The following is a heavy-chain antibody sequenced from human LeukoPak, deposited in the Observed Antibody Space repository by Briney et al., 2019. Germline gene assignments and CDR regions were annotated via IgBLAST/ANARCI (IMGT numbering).Heavy chain of an antibody. Sequence: PGGSLRLSCAASGFTFSSYWMHWVRQVPGKGLVWVSRIDSDGSRTTYADSVKGRFTISRDNAKNTLYLQTNSLRAEDTAVYYCARGLYSRSSYTKGYWGQGTLVTVSS. J-gene: IGHJ4*02. V-gene: IGHV3-74*01. CDR3: ARGLYSRSSYTKGY. D-gene: IGHD1-26*01. CDR2: IDSDGSRT. CDR1: GFTFSSYW.